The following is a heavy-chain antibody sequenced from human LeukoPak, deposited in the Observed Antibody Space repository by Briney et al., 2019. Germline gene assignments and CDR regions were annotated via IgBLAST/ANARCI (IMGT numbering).Heavy chain of an antibody. D-gene: IGHD6-13*01. J-gene: IGHJ4*02. V-gene: IGHV3-23*01. CDR2: IRENGGTT. CDR1: GFTFSSYA. CDR3: AKDYGPKQLVFFDS. Sequence: GGALRLSCAASGFTFSSYALSWVRDAPGKGLEWVSGIRENGGTTFYADSVKGRFTITRDNSKNTLYVQMNSLRGEDTAVYYCAKDYGPKQLVFFDSWGQGTLVTVSS.